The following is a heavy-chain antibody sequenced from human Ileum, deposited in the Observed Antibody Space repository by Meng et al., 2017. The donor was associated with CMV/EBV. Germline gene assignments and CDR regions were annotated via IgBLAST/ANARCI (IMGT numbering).Heavy chain of an antibody. CDR2: IYYSGST. CDR1: GGSISSSSYY. CDR3: ARGRVYYYGWNPPYGMDV. Sequence: SETLSLTCTVSGGSISSSSYYWGWIRQPPGKGLEWIGNIYYSGSTNYNPSLKSRVTISVDTSKNQFSLKVSSVTAADTAVYYCARGRVYYYGWNPPYGMDVWGRGTTVTVSS. D-gene: IGHD3-10*01. V-gene: IGHV4-39*07. J-gene: IGHJ6*02.